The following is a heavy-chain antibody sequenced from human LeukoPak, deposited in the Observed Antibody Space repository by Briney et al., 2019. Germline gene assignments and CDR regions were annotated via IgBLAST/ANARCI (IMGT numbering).Heavy chain of an antibody. D-gene: IGHD2-2*01. J-gene: IGHJ4*02. CDR1: GFTFSSYA. Sequence: GGSLRLSCAASGFTFSSYAMGWVRQAPGKGLEWVSSISGSGGSTYYADSVKGRFTISRDNSKNTLYLQMNSLRAEDTAVYYCAKAGLLWAPAAIFDYWGQGTLVTVSS. V-gene: IGHV3-23*01. CDR3: AKAGLLWAPAAIFDY. CDR2: ISGSGGST.